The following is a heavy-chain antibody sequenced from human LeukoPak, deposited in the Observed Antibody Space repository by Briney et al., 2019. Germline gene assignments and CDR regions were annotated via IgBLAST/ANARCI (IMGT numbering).Heavy chain of an antibody. Sequence: SETLSLTCTVSGGSISSSSYYWGWIRQPPGKGLEWIGSFYYSGSTYYNPSLKSRVTISVDTSKNRFSLKLSSVTAADTAVYYCARFGGTYYGDFDYWGQGTLVTVSS. CDR1: GGSISSSSYY. CDR2: FYYSGST. D-gene: IGHD1-26*01. J-gene: IGHJ4*02. CDR3: ARFGGTYYGDFDY. V-gene: IGHV4-39*01.